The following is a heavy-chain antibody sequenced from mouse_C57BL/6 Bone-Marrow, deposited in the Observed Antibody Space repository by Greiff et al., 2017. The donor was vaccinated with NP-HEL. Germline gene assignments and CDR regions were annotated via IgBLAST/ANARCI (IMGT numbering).Heavy chain of an antibody. D-gene: IGHD1-1*01. CDR3: ARYCYYGSSSYWYFDV. CDR2: ISYSGST. J-gene: IGHJ1*03. Sequence: EVQLQQSGPGLAKPSQTLSLTCSVTGYSITSDYWNWIRKFPGNKLEYMGYISYSGSTYYNPSLKSRISITRDTSKNQYYLQLNSVTTEDTATYYGARYCYYGSSSYWYFDVWGTGTTVTVSS. CDR1: GYSITSDY. V-gene: IGHV3-8*01.